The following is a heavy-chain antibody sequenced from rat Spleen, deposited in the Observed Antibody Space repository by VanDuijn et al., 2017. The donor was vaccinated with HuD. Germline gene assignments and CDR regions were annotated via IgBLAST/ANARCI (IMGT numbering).Heavy chain of an antibody. CDR1: GFTFNNYG. J-gene: IGHJ2*01. Sequence: EVQLVESGGGLVQPGRSMKLSCAASGFTFNNYGMAWVRQAPTKGLEWVATISSDGRTTYYRDSVKGRFTISRDNPKSTLYLQMDSLRSEDTASYYCVRHGYTRYYFDYWGQGVMVTVSS. V-gene: IGHV5-29*01. CDR2: ISSDGRTT. D-gene: IGHD1-9*01. CDR3: VRHGYTRYYFDY.